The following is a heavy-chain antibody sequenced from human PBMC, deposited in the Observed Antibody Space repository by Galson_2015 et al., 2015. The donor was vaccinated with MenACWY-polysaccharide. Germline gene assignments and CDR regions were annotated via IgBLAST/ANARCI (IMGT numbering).Heavy chain of an antibody. CDR1: GFTFNSYT. Sequence: SLRLSCAASGFTFNSYTMSWVRQAPGKGLEWVSGISGSGASTYYADSVKGRFTISRDNSRSTLYLQMNSLRAEDTAIYYCANPGLSTGRTSDVDFWGQGTLVTVSS. V-gene: IGHV3-23*01. J-gene: IGHJ4*02. D-gene: IGHD1-14*01. CDR3: ANPGLSTGRTSDVDF. CDR2: ISGSGAST.